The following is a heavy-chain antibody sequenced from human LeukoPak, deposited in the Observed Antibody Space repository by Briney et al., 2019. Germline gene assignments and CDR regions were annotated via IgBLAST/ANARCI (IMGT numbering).Heavy chain of an antibody. CDR2: IYYSGST. J-gene: IGHJ6*03. V-gene: IGHV4-59*01. Sequence: SETLSLTCTVSGGSISSYYWSWIRQPPGKGLERIGYIYYSGSTNYNPSLKSRVTISVDTSKNQFSLKLSSVTAADTAVYYCARGGSSGWVYYYYYMDVWGKGITVTVSS. CDR1: GGSISSYY. D-gene: IGHD6-19*01. CDR3: ARGGSSGWVYYYYYMDV.